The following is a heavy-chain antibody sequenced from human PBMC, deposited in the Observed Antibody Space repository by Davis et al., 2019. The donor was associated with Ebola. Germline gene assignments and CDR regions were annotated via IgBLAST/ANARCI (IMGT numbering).Heavy chain of an antibody. CDR2: ISAYNGNT. D-gene: IGHD3-3*01. J-gene: IGHJ6*04. CDR1: GYTFTSYG. V-gene: IGHV1-18*01. CDR3: ATRIRFPKLRMLDV. Sequence: ASVKVSCKASGYTFTSYGISWVRQAPGQGLEWMGWISAYNGNTNYAQKLQGRVTMTTDTSTSTAYMELRSLRSDDTAVYYCATRIRFPKLRMLDVWGKGTTVTVSS.